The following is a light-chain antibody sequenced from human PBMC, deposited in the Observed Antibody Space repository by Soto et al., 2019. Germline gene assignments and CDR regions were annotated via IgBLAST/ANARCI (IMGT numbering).Light chain of an antibody. J-gene: IGKJ5*01. Sequence: IVLTQSPATLSLSPGKRATLSCRASQNISNYLIWYQQKPGQAPRLLIYAGSTRATGIPVSFSGGGSGTDFTLTISNLEPEDFALYYCQQRSNWPPEVTFGQGTRLEIK. CDR1: QNISNY. CDR3: QQRSNWPPEVT. CDR2: AGS. V-gene: IGKV3-11*01.